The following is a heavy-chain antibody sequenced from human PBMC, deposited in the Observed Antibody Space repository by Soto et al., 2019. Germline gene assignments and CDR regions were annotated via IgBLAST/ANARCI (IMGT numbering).Heavy chain of an antibody. J-gene: IGHJ4*02. CDR1: GGSISSGDYY. V-gene: IGHV4-31*03. CDR3: ATYGSGSYKPTTFDY. Sequence: QVQLQESGPGLVKPSQTLSLTCTVSGGSISSGDYYWSWIRQHPEKGLEWIGYIYYSGSTYYNPSLKGRVTISVDTSKNQFSLKLSSVTAADTAVYYCATYGSGSYKPTTFDYWGQGTLVTVSS. CDR2: IYYSGST. D-gene: IGHD3-10*01.